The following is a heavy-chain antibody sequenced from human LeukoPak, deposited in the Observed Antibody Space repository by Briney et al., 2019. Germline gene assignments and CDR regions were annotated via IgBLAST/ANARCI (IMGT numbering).Heavy chain of an antibody. Sequence: SETLSLTCTVSGGSISSGGYYWSWIRQHPGKGLEWIGYIYYSGSTYYNPSLKSRVTISVDTSKNQFSLKLSSVTAADTAVYYCASCRDGYNYFDYWGQGILVTVSS. CDR1: GGSISSGGYY. D-gene: IGHD5-24*01. J-gene: IGHJ4*02. V-gene: IGHV4-31*03. CDR3: ASCRDGYNYFDY. CDR2: IYYSGST.